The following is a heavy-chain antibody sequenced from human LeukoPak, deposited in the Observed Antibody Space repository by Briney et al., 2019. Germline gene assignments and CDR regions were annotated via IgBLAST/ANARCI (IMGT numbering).Heavy chain of an antibody. CDR1: GGSFSGYY. J-gene: IGHJ3*02. Sequence: SETLSLTCAVYGGSFSGYYWSWIRQPPGKGLEWIGEINHSGSTNYNPSLKSRVTISVDTPKNQFSLKLSSVTAADTAEYYCARVLLGVYCGGDCYRDDAFDIWGQGTMVTVSS. CDR3: ARVLLGVYCGGDCYRDDAFDI. CDR2: INHSGST. V-gene: IGHV4-34*01. D-gene: IGHD2-21*02.